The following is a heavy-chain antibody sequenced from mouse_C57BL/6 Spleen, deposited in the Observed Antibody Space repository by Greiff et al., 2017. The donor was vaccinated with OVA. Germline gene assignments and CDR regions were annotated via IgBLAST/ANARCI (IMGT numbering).Heavy chain of an antibody. CDR1: GFTFSDYG. D-gene: IGHD1-1*01. CDR3: ARIYYYGSGAMDY. Sequence: VQLKESGGGLVKPGGSLKLSCAASGFTFSDYGMHWVRQAPEKGLEWVAYISSGSSTIYYADTVKGRFTISRDNAKNTLFLQMTSLRSEDTAMYYCARIYYYGSGAMDYWGQGTSVTVSS. V-gene: IGHV5-17*01. J-gene: IGHJ4*01. CDR2: ISSGSSTI.